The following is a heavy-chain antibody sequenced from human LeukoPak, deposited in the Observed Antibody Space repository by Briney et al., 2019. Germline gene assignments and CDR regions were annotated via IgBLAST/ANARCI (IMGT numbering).Heavy chain of an antibody. V-gene: IGHV4-31*03. Sequence: SETLSLTCTVSGGSISSGGYYWSWIRQHPGKGLEWIGYIYYSGSTYYNPSLKSRVTISVDTSKNQFSLKLSSVTAADTAVYYCASSSSSWYDTYYYYGMDVWGQGTTVTVSS. CDR3: ASSSSSWYDTYYYYGMDV. D-gene: IGHD6-13*01. CDR2: IYYSGST. CDR1: GGSISSGGYY. J-gene: IGHJ6*02.